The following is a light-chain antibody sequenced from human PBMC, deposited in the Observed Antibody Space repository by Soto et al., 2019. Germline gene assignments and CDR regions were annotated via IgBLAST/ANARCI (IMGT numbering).Light chain of an antibody. CDR3: ISHTTYNTRV. V-gene: IGLV2-14*01. J-gene: IGLJ1*01. CDR2: EVS. CDR1: SSDVGGYNY. Sequence: QSVLTQPASVSGSPGQSIAISCTGTSSDVGGYNYVSWYKQHPDKAPKLIIHEVSNRPSGVSDRFSGSKSGNTASLSISGLQADDEADYYCISHTTYNTRVFGSGTRSPS.